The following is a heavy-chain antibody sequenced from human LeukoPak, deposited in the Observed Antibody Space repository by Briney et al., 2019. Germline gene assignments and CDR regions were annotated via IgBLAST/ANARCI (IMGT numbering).Heavy chain of an antibody. D-gene: IGHD2-15*01. Sequence: PGGSLRLSCAASGFTFSSHWMHWVRQAPGKGLVWVSRINSDGSSTSYADSVKGRFTISRDNAKNTLYLQMNSLRAEDTAVYYCASLGYCSGGSCDYWGQGTLVTVSS. CDR1: GFTFSSHW. CDR2: INSDGSST. CDR3: ASLGYCSGGSCDY. J-gene: IGHJ4*02. V-gene: IGHV3-74*01.